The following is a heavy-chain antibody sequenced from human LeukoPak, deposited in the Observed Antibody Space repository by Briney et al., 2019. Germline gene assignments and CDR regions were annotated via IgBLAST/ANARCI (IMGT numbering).Heavy chain of an antibody. CDR2: IYYSGST. J-gene: IGHJ3*02. CDR3: ARAYGDYANAFDI. D-gene: IGHD4-17*01. CDR1: AGSISSGDYY. Sequence: SETLSLTCTVSAGSISSGDYYWSWIRQPPGKGLEWIEYIYYSGSTYYNPSLKSRVTISVDTSKNQFSLKLSSVTAADTAVYYCARAYGDYANAFDIWGQGTMVTVSS. V-gene: IGHV4-30-4*01.